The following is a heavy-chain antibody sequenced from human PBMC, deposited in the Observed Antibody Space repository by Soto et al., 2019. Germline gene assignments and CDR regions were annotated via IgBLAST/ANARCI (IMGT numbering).Heavy chain of an antibody. V-gene: IGHV4-34*01. J-gene: IGHJ6*02. Sequence: SETLSLTCAVYGGSFSGYYWSWIRQPPGKGLEWIGEINHSGSTNYNPSLKSRVTISVDTSKNQFSLKLSSVTAADTAVYYCARGGLGYDFWSGYYTGIPGMDVWGQGTTVTVSS. D-gene: IGHD3-3*01. CDR3: ARGGLGYDFWSGYYTGIPGMDV. CDR1: GGSFSGYY. CDR2: INHSGST.